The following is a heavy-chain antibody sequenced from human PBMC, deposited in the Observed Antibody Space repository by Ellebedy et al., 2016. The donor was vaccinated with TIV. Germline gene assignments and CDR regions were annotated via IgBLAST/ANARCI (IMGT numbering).Heavy chain of an antibody. J-gene: IGHJ6*02. CDR1: GFSFGSFA. D-gene: IGHD1-26*01. Sequence: GESLKISCSASGFSFGSFAMSWVRQAPGKGLEWVAGINGGGTTYYADSVKGRFTISGDNSKNTLYVEMNSLRVEDTAVYFCAKARSWATDPYYGLDVWGQGTTVTVSS. CDR3: AKARSWATDPYYGLDV. V-gene: IGHV3-23*01. CDR2: INGGGTT.